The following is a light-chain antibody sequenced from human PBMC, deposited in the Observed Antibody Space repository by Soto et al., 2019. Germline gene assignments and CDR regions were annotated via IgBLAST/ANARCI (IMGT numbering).Light chain of an antibody. Sequence: QSGLTQPASVSGSAGQSMTISWTGTSSDVGTYNYVSWYQHHPGKAPKVMIYEVTYRPSGVSNRFSGSNSGNTASLTISGLQAEDEAEYYCSSYTGSSNLYVFGTGTKVTVL. V-gene: IGLV2-14*01. CDR2: EVT. CDR3: SSYTGSSNLYV. CDR1: SSDVGTYNY. J-gene: IGLJ1*01.